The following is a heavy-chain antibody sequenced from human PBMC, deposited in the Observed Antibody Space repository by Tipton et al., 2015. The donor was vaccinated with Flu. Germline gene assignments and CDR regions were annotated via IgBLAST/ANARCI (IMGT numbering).Heavy chain of an antibody. CDR2: IYPADSNT. D-gene: IGHD1-1*01. Sequence: QLVQSGAEVKKPGESLKISCKGSGYRFTSYWIGWVRQMPGKGLEWMGVIYPADSNTRYSPSFQGQVTISADKSITTAYLQWSSLKVSDTAMFYCARASRPSTFDIWGQGTMVTVSS. V-gene: IGHV5-51*01. CDR3: ARASRPSTFDI. J-gene: IGHJ3*02. CDR1: GYRFTSYW.